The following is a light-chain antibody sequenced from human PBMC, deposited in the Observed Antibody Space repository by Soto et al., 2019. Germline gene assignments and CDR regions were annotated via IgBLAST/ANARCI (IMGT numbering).Light chain of an antibody. V-gene: IGKV1-27*01. J-gene: IGKJ1*01. CDR1: QGISNY. Sequence: DIQMTQSPSTLSASVGYRFTITCRASQGISNYLAWYQQKPGKVPKLLIYAASTLQSGVPSRFSGSGSGTDFTLTISSLQPEDVATYYCQKYNSAPPTFGQGTKVDIK. CDR3: QKYNSAPPT. CDR2: AAS.